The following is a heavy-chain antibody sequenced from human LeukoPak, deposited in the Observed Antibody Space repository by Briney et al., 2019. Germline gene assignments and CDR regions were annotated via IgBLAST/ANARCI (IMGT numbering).Heavy chain of an antibody. V-gene: IGHV3-7*01. CDR2: IKQDGSEK. D-gene: IGHD6-13*01. Sequence: GGSLRLSCAASGFTVSSNYMSWVRQAPGKGLEWVANIKQDGSEKNYVDSVKGRFTISRDNAENSLFLQMNSLRVEDTAVYYCAREWQGGIAAAGTRIEGDYWGQGTQVAVSS. CDR3: AREWQGGIAAAGTRIEGDY. J-gene: IGHJ4*02. CDR1: GFTVSSNY.